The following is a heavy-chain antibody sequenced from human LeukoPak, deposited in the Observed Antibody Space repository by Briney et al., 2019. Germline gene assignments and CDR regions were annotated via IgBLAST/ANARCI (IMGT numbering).Heavy chain of an antibody. J-gene: IGHJ4*02. V-gene: IGHV3-74*01. CDR3: ATGTTGGYSSGWSRY. CDR1: GFTFSSYW. CDR2: INSDGSST. Sequence: GGSLRLSCAASGFTFSSYWMHWVRQAPGKGLVWVSHINSDGSSTNYADSVKGRFTISRDNAKNTLYLQMNSRRAEDTAVYYCATGTTGGYSSGWSRYWGQGTLVTVSS. D-gene: IGHD6-19*01.